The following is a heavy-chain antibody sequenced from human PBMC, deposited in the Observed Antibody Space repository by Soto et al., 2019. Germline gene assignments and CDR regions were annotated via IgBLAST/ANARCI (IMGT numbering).Heavy chain of an antibody. CDR1: VFNANSDY. CDR2: IYSGETT. V-gene: IGHV3-53*01. J-gene: IGHJ4*02. CDR3: TRDGRGLGRLSLFEY. D-gene: IGHD2-21*02. Sequence: GGSLRLSCAASVFNANSDYMNWVRQPAGKGLEWVASIYSGETTYYADSVRGRFTISSDKSKNTLYFQLSSLRIEDTAVYYCTRDGRGLGRLSLFEYWGQGGLVTVSS.